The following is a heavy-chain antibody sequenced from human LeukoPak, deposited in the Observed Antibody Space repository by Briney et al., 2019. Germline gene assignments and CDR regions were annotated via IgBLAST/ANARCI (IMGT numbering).Heavy chain of an antibody. CDR2: IYYSGST. Sequence: SETLSLTCTVSGGSISSGDYYWSWIRQPPGKGLEWIGFIYYSGSTYYNPSLKSQVTISVDTSKSQFSLKLSSVTAADTAVYYCARNGGNYDYFDYWGQGTLVTVSS. D-gene: IGHD4-23*01. CDR3: ARNGGNYDYFDY. V-gene: IGHV4-30-4*08. CDR1: GGSISSGDYY. J-gene: IGHJ4*02.